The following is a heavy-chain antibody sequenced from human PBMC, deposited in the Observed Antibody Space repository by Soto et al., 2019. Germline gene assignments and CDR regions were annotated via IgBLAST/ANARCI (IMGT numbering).Heavy chain of an antibody. CDR3: TRGHDYGGNSEAFDV. D-gene: IGHD4-17*01. CDR1: GGTFRTES. CDR2: ILPFFGTA. V-gene: IGHV1-69*13. J-gene: IGHJ3*01. Sequence: QVHLVQSGAEVKKPGSSVKVSCKYSGGTFRTESINWVRQAPGQGLEWMGGILPFFGTADYAPRFQGRVTIAADGVTTRAYVELGTLTSQDTAVYFCTRGHDYGGNSEAFDVWGQGTMVTVSS.